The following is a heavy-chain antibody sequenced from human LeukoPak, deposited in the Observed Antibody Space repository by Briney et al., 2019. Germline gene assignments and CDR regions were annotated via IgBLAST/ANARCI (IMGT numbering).Heavy chain of an antibody. V-gene: IGHV3-21*01. Sequence: GGSLRLACAASGFTFSNAWMSWVRQAPGKGLEWVSSISRSGRFTFYADSLKGRFTIFRDNANNLLYLQMNSLRAEDTALYYCATIAAGGLDSWGQGTLVTVSS. J-gene: IGHJ4*02. CDR1: GFTFSNAW. D-gene: IGHD6-13*01. CDR3: ATIAAGGLDS. CDR2: ISRSGRFT.